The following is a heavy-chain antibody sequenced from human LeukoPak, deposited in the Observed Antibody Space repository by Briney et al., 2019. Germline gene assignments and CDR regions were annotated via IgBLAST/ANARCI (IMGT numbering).Heavy chain of an antibody. V-gene: IGHV5-51*01. CDR1: GYSFTSYW. J-gene: IGHJ6*03. CDR3: ARLRVPAAGYYYYYYMDV. D-gene: IGHD2-2*01. CDR2: IYPGDSDT. Sequence: GESLKISCKGSGYSFTSYWIGWVRQMPGKGLEWMGIIYPGDSDTRYSPSFQGQVTISADKSISTAYLQWSSLKASDTAMYYCARLRVPAAGYYYYYYMDVWGKGTTVTVSS.